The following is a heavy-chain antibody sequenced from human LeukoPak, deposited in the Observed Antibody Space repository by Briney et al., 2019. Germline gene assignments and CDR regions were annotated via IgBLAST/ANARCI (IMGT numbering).Heavy chain of an antibody. CDR1: GFTFSSYE. CDR2: ISSSGSTI. J-gene: IGHJ6*03. Sequence: SGGSLRLSCAASGFTFSSYEMNWVRQAPGKGLEWVSYISSSGSTIYYADPVKGRFTISRDNAKNSLYLQMNSLRAEDTAVYYCARDYYYYYMDVWGKGTTVTVSS. V-gene: IGHV3-48*03. CDR3: ARDYYYYYMDV.